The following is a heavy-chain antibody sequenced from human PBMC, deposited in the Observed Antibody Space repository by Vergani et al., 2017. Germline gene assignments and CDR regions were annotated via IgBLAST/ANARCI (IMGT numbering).Heavy chain of an antibody. V-gene: IGHV3-53*01. CDR1: GFTVSSNY. CDR2: IYSGGST. Sequence: EVQLVESGGGLIQPGGSLRLSCAASGFTVSSNYMSWVRQATGKGLEWVSVIYSGGSTYYADSVKGRFTISRDNSKNTQYLQMNSLRAEDTAVYYCARDDSKYQLLYRRDYYYYYGMDVWGQGTTVTVSS. D-gene: IGHD2-2*02. J-gene: IGHJ6*02. CDR3: ARDDSKYQLLYRRDYYYYYGMDV.